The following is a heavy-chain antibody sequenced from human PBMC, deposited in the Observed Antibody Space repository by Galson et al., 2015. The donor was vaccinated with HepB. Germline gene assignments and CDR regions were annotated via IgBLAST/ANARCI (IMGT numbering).Heavy chain of an antibody. J-gene: IGHJ6*02. CDR1: GYTLTELS. Sequence: SVKVSCKVSGYTLTELSMHWVRQAPGKGLEWMGGFDPEDGETIYAQKFQGRVTMTEDTSTDTAYMELSSLRSEDTAVYYCATVWTISDVQIREQQLTPNNYYYYGMDVWGQGTTVTVSS. D-gene: IGHD6-13*01. V-gene: IGHV1-24*01. CDR2: FDPEDGET. CDR3: ATVWTISDVQIREQQLTPNNYYYYGMDV.